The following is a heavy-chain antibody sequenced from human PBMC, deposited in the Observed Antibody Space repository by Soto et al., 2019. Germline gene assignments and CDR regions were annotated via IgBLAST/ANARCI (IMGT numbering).Heavy chain of an antibody. CDR3: ARDHPYYGSGSPLDY. CDR1: GFTFSSYG. Sequence: QVQLVESGGGVVQPGRSLRLSCAASGFTFSSYGMHWVRQAPGKGLEWVAVIWYDGSNKYYADSVKGRFTISRDNSKNTLYLQMNSLRAEDTAVYYCARDHPYYGSGSPLDYWGQGTLVTVSS. CDR2: IWYDGSNK. D-gene: IGHD3-10*01. V-gene: IGHV3-33*01. J-gene: IGHJ4*02.